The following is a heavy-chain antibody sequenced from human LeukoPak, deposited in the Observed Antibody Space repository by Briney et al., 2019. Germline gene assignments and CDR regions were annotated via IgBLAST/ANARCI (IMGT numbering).Heavy chain of an antibody. CDR2: ISYDGSNK. J-gene: IGHJ6*02. CDR3: ARDGTYYDFWSGYYTGNNGMDV. D-gene: IGHD3-3*01. Sequence: GGSLRLSCAASGFTFSSYAMHWVRQAPGKGLEGVAVISYDGSNKYYADSVKGRFTISRDNSKNTLYLQMNSLRAEDTAVYYCARDGTYYDFWSGYYTGNNGMDVWGQGTTVTVSS. CDR1: GFTFSSYA. V-gene: IGHV3-30-3*01.